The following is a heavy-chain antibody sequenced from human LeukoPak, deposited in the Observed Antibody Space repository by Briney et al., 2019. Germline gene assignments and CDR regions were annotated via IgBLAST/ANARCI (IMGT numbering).Heavy chain of an antibody. D-gene: IGHD3-3*01. Sequence: GGSLRLSCAASGFTFSSYSMNWVRQAPGKGLEWVSYISSSSSTIYYADSVKGRFTISRDNAKNSLYPQMNSLRDEDTAVYYCARDNRITIFGVVIMFDYWGQGTLVTVSS. V-gene: IGHV3-48*02. J-gene: IGHJ4*02. CDR1: GFTFSSYS. CDR3: ARDNRITIFGVVIMFDY. CDR2: ISSSSSTI.